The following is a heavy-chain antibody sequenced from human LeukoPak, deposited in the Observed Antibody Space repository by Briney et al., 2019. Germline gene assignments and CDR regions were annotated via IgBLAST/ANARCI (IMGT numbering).Heavy chain of an antibody. D-gene: IGHD5-12*01. CDR1: GFTFSSYG. CDR2: IRYDGSNK. J-gene: IGHJ6*03. Sequence: PGGSLRLSCAASGFTFSSYGMHWVRQAPGKGLEWVAFIRYDGSNKYYADSVKGRLTISRDNSKNTLYLQMNSLRAEDTAVYYCAKGIVATYYYYMDVWGKGTTVTISS. V-gene: IGHV3-30*02. CDR3: AKGIVATYYYYMDV.